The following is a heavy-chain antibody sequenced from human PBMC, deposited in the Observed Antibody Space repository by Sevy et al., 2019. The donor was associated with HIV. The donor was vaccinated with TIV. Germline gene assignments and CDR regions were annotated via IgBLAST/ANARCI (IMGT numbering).Heavy chain of an antibody. CDR2: FSFGCGKI. Sequence: GGSLRLSCAASGFTFSKYSMSWIRQTPGKGLEWVSTFSFGCGKINYADSVKGRFTISIDESRNTFYLQMNSVTAEDTAIYYCAREGCTKPHDYWGQGTVVTVSS. CDR1: GFTFSKYS. D-gene: IGHD2-8*01. V-gene: IGHV3-23*01. J-gene: IGHJ4*02. CDR3: AREGCTKPHDY.